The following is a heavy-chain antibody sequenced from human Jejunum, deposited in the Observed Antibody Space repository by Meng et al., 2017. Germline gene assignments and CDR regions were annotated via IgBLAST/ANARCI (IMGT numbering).Heavy chain of an antibody. CDR1: GGSISSTNW. J-gene: IGHJ4*02. Sequence: REAGPGRVKPSGTLSLPCAFSGGSISSTNWGSWVRQPPGKGPEWIGDVFHTGSSNYSPSLRSRVTISVDKSKNQFSLNLSSVTAADTAVYFCARRGGAYSTGHFPHFDDWGQGTLVTVSS. D-gene: IGHD6-19*01. V-gene: IGHV4-4*02. CDR3: ARRGGAYSTGHFPHFDD. CDR2: VFHTGSS.